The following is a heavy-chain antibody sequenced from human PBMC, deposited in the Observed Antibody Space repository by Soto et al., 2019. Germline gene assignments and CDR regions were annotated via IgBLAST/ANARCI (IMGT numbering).Heavy chain of an antibody. V-gene: IGHV3-7*01. CDR3: ARVQCSGGSCYPGDAFDI. D-gene: IGHD2-15*01. J-gene: IGHJ3*02. CDR2: INEDGSEK. CDR1: GFTFSSYW. Sequence: GGSLRLSGAASGFTFSSYWMSWVRQAPGKGLEWVANINEDGSEKYYVDAVKGRFTIARDNAKNSLYLQMNSLRAEDTAVYYCARVQCSGGSCYPGDAFDIWGQGTMVTVSS.